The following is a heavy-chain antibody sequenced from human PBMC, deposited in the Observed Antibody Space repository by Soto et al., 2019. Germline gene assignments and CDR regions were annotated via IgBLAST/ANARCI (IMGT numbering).Heavy chain of an antibody. D-gene: IGHD2-2*01. CDR2: IIPILGIA. CDR1: GGTFSSYT. Sequence: QVQLVQSGAEVKKPGSSVKVSCKASGGTFSSYTISWVRQAPGQGLEWMGRIIPILGIANYAQKFQGRVTITADKSTSTDYMELSSLRSEDTAVYYCARDYCSSTSCLDYWGQGTLVTVSS. V-gene: IGHV1-69*08. J-gene: IGHJ4*02. CDR3: ARDYCSSTSCLDY.